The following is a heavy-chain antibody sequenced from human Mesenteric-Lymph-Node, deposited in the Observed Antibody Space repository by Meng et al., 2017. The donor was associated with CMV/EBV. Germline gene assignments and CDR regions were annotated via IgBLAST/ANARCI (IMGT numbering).Heavy chain of an antibody. J-gene: IGHJ6*02. CDR1: GGSISSYY. V-gene: IGHV4-59*12. CDR3: ASSSPLHMDV. CDR2: IYYSGST. Sequence: SETLSLTCTVSGGSISSYYWSWIRQPPGKGLEWIGYIYYSGSTNYNPSLKSRVTISVDTSKNQFSLKLSSVTAADTAVYYCASSSPLHMDVWGQGTTVTVSS. D-gene: IGHD6-13*01.